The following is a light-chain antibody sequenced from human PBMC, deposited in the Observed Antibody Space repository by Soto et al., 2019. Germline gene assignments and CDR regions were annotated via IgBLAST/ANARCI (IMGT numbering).Light chain of an antibody. CDR1: QSISSY. J-gene: IGKJ4*01. Sequence: DIQMTQSPSSLSASVGDRVTITCRASQSISSYLNWYQQKPGKAPKLLIYAASSLQSGVPSRFSGSGSWTDFTLSISRLQPEDFATYYCQQSYSTPLTFGGGTKVPIK. CDR3: QQSYSTPLT. CDR2: AAS. V-gene: IGKV1-39*01.